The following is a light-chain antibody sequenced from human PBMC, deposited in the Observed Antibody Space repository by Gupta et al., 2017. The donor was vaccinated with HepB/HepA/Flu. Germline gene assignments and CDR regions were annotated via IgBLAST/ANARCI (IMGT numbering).Light chain of an antibody. Sequence: ALTQPGYVSGLPGPSITISSTGTSSDVGGYNYVSCYQQHSGKAPKLMIYDVSNRPSGVSNRFSGSKAGNTASLTISVLQAEDEADYYCSSYTSSSTLVFGTGTKFTVL. CDR1: SSDVGGYNY. CDR3: SSYTSSSTLV. J-gene: IGLJ1*01. V-gene: IGLV2-14*03. CDR2: DVS.